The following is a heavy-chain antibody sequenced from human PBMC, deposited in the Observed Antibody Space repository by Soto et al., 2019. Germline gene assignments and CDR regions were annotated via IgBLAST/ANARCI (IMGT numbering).Heavy chain of an antibody. D-gene: IGHD6-13*01. CDR1: GYSFTNYW. V-gene: IGHV5-51*01. CDR2: IYPGDSDT. CDR3: ARHRAISEGGNP. J-gene: IGHJ5*02. Sequence: GESLKISCKASGYSFTNYWIAWVRQIPGKGLELMGIIYPGDSDTRYSPSFQGQVTISVDKSISTAYLQWSSLKASDTAMYYCARHRAISEGGNPWGQGTLVTVSS.